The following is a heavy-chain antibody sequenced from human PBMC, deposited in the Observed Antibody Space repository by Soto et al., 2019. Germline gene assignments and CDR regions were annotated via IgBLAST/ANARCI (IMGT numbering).Heavy chain of an antibody. Sequence: EVQLLESGGGLVQPGGSLRLSCAAAGFTFSIYAMSWVRQAPGKGLEWVSAISGSGGSTYYADSVKGRFTISRDNPKNTLYLQMNSLRAEDTAVYYCGKAPRGGAATLIRDYWGQGTLVTVSS. CDR2: ISGSGGST. V-gene: IGHV3-23*01. CDR1: GFTFSIYA. D-gene: IGHD6-13*01. CDR3: GKAPRGGAATLIRDY. J-gene: IGHJ4*02.